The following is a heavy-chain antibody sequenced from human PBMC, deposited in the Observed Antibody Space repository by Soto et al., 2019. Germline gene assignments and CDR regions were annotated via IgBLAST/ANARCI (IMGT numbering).Heavy chain of an antibody. CDR1: GFTFSSYG. V-gene: IGHV3-33*01. CDR2: IWYDGSNK. CDR3: ARERYSSSPHYYYYGMDV. J-gene: IGHJ6*02. D-gene: IGHD6-6*01. Sequence: VGSLRLSCAASGFTFSSYGMHWVRQAPGKGLEWVAVIWYDGSNKYYADSVKGRFTISRDNSKNTLYLQMNSLRAEDTAVYYCARERYSSSPHYYYYGMDVWGQGTTVTVSS.